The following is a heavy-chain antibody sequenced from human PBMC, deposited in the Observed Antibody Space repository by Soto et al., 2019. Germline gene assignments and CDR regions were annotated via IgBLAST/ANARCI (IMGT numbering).Heavy chain of an antibody. V-gene: IGHV3-30*18. Sequence: GGSLRLSCEASGFTFSSYGMHWVRQAPGKGLEWVAVISYDGSNKYYADSVKGRFTISRDNSKSTPYLQMNSLRAEDTAVYYCAKEFSGYGDLDAFDIWGQGTMVTVSS. CDR1: GFTFSSYG. CDR3: AKEFSGYGDLDAFDI. J-gene: IGHJ3*02. D-gene: IGHD5-12*01. CDR2: ISYDGSNK.